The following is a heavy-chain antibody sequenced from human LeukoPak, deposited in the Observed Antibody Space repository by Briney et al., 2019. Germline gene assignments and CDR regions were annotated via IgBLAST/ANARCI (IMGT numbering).Heavy chain of an antibody. D-gene: IGHD1-26*01. CDR3: ARAPSGSYPGG. Sequence: PGGSLRLSCAASGFTFSSYWMHWVRQAPGKGLVWVSRINRDGSSTSYADSVKGRFTISRDNAKNTLYLQMNRLRAEDTAVYYCARAPSGSYPGGWGKGTMVTVSS. J-gene: IGHJ4*02. V-gene: IGHV3-74*01. CDR1: GFTFSSYW. CDR2: INRDGSST.